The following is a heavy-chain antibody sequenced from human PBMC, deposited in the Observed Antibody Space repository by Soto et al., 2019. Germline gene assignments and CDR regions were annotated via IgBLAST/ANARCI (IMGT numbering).Heavy chain of an antibody. CDR2: INAGNGNT. D-gene: IGHD3-3*01. V-gene: IGHV1-3*01. CDR3: ARRITAYYCGMDV. J-gene: IGHJ6*02. Sequence: ASVKVSCKASGYSFSNYAMHLVRQAPGQRLEWMGWINAGNGNTRYSQKLQDRVTITWDTSASTAYMEMSSLSSEDTAIYYCARRITAYYCGMDVWCQGTTVTGSS. CDR1: GYSFSNYA.